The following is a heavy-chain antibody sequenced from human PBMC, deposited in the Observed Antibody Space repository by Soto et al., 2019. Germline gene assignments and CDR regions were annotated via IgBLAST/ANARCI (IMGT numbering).Heavy chain of an antibody. V-gene: IGHV3-11*01. J-gene: IGHJ3*02. CDR3: ARERQLADAFDI. Sequence: GGSLRLSCAASGFTFSDYYMSWIRQAPGKGLEWVSYISSSGSTIYYADSVKGRFTISRDNAKNSLFLQMNSLRAEVTAVYYCARERQLADAFDIWGQGTMVTVSS. CDR2: ISSSGSTI. D-gene: IGHD1-1*01. CDR1: GFTFSDYY.